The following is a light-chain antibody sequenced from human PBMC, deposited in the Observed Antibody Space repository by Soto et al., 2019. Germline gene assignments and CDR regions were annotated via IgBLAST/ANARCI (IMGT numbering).Light chain of an antibody. CDR3: QQYNDWPRT. CDR1: QSVTSSY. Sequence: EIVLTQSPGTLSLSPGERATLSCRASQSVTSSYLAWYQQKPGQAPRLLMYGASTRATGIPVRFSGSGSGTEFTLIISSLQSEDFAVYYCQQYNDWPRTFGQGTKVEIK. CDR2: GAS. V-gene: IGKV3-15*01. J-gene: IGKJ1*01.